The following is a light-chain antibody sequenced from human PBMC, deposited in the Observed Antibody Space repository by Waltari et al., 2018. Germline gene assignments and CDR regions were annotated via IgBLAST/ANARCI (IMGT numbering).Light chain of an antibody. CDR1: QSVSRW. Sequence: DIQMTQSPSTLSASVGDRVTITCRASQSVSRWVAWYQQKPGKAPRLLISTASSVQGGVPSRFSGSGSGTVFTLTIAGLQPDDFATYYCQQYDDYLPLTFGGGTKVEI. J-gene: IGKJ4*01. CDR2: TAS. CDR3: QQYDDYLPLT. V-gene: IGKV1-5*03.